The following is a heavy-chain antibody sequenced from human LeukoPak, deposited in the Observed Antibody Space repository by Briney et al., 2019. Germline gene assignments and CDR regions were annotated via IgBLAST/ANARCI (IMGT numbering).Heavy chain of an antibody. CDR3: ARDRGSYDSSGYYSAFDY. Sequence: GASVKVSCKASGYTFTGYYMHWVRQAPGQGLEWMGWINPNSGGTNYAQKFQGRVTMTRDTSISTAYMELSRLRSDDTAVYYCARDRGSYDSSGYYSAFDYWGQGTLVTVSS. J-gene: IGHJ4*02. CDR1: GYTFTGYY. D-gene: IGHD3-22*01. V-gene: IGHV1-2*02. CDR2: INPNSGGT.